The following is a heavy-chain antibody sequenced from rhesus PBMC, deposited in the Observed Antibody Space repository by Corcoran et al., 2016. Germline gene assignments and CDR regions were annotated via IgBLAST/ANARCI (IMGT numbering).Heavy chain of an antibody. D-gene: IGHD6-37*01. Sequence: VQLVESGGGLVQPGGSLRLSCGASGFAFSGHGMHWVRQAPGKGLEWVAIVAHDGGGKYCADSVKDRFTVSKDNSKNILFLQMNNLKLEATAVYYWARDLSGGWSLDSWGQGVLVAVSS. CDR2: VAHDGGGK. V-gene: IGHV3-54*02. J-gene: IGHJ4*01. CDR1: GFAFSGHG. CDR3: ARDLSGGWSLDS.